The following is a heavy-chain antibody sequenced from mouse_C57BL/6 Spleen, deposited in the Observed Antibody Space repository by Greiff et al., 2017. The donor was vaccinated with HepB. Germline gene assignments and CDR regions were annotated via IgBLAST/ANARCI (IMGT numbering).Heavy chain of an antibody. CDR3: ASQGYYVPRAMDY. D-gene: IGHD2-3*01. Sequence: EVHLVESGGGLVKPGGSLKLSCAASGFTFSDYGMHWVRQAPEKGLEWVAYISSGSSTIYYADTVKGRFTISRDNAKNTLFLQMTSLRSEDTAMYYCASQGYYVPRAMDYWGQGTSVTVSS. CDR2: ISSGSSTI. CDR1: GFTFSDYG. V-gene: IGHV5-17*01. J-gene: IGHJ4*01.